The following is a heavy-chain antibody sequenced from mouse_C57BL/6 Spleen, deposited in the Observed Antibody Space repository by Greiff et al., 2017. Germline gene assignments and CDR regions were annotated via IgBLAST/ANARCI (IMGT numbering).Heavy chain of an antibody. Sequence: EVKLMESGAELVRPGASVKLSCTASGFNIKDYYMHWVKQRPEQGLEWIGRIDPEDGDTEYAPKFQGKATMTADTSSNTAYLQLSSLTSEDTAVYYCTTSNWDRRFAYWGQGTLVTVSA. J-gene: IGHJ3*01. CDR1: GFNIKDYY. D-gene: IGHD4-1*01. CDR2: IDPEDGDT. V-gene: IGHV14-1*01. CDR3: TTSNWDRRFAY.